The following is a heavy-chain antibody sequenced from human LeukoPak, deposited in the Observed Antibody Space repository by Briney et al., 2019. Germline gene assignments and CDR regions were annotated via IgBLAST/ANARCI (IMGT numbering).Heavy chain of an antibody. CDR2: ISSSGSTI. D-gene: IGHD2-21*02. V-gene: IGHV3-48*03. J-gene: IGHJ4*02. Sequence: GGSLRLSCAASGFTFSSYEMNWVRQAPGKGLELVSYISSSGSTIYYADSVKGRFTISRDNAKNSLYLQTNSLRAEDTAVYYCARDNTAPTRGGFDYWGQGTLVTVSS. CDR3: ARDNTAPTRGGFDY. CDR1: GFTFSSYE.